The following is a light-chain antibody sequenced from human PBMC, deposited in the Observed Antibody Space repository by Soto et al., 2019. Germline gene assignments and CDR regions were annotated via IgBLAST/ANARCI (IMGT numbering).Light chain of an antibody. CDR2: DAS. CDR1: QSVSSY. CDR3: QQRSNWPST. J-gene: IGKJ4*01. V-gene: IGKV3-11*01. Sequence: EIVLTQSPATLSLSPGERATLSCRASQSVSSYLAWYQQKPGQAPRLLIYDASNRATGIPARFSGSGSGTDFNITITSREPEDFAVYYCQQRSNWPSTFGGGTKVEIK.